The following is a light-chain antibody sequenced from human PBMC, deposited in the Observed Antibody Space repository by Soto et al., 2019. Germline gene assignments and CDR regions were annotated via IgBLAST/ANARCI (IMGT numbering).Light chain of an antibody. CDR3: ASYTNSITYV. V-gene: IGLV2-14*01. Sequence: QSALTQPASVSGSPGQSITISCTGASSDVGAYNYVSWYQHHPGEAPRLMIYEVNYRPSGVSNRFSGSKSVNTASLTISGLQAEDEADYYCASYTNSITYVFGSGTKVTVL. J-gene: IGLJ1*01. CDR2: EVN. CDR1: SSDVGAYNY.